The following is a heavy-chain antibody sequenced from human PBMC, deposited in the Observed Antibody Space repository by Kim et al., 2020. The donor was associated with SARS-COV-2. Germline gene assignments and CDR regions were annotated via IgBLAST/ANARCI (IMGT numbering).Heavy chain of an antibody. CDR1: EFTFSTYG. V-gene: IGHV3-30*18. CDR3: AKAVFRGVDFYY. J-gene: IGHJ6*01. D-gene: IGHD3-10*01. CDR2: IASAGSNN. Sequence: GGSLRLSCVASEFTFSTYGMFWVRQAPGRGLEWVAIIASAGSNNYQAASVRGRFITSRDNSENTLFQQMNIRSGEDTAEYCCAKAVFRGVDFYY.